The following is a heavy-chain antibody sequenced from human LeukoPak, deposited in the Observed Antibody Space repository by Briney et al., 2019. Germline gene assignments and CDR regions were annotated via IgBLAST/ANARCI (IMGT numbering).Heavy chain of an antibody. V-gene: IGHV1-2*04. Sequence: ASVKVSCKASGYTFTGYYMHWVRQAPGQGLEWMGWINPNSGGTNYAQKFQGWVTMTRDTSISTAYMELSRPTSDDTAVYYCARMGDSGSYGFDIWGQGTMVTVSS. CDR1: GYTFTGYY. CDR2: INPNSGGT. CDR3: ARMGDSGSYGFDI. D-gene: IGHD3-10*01. J-gene: IGHJ3*02.